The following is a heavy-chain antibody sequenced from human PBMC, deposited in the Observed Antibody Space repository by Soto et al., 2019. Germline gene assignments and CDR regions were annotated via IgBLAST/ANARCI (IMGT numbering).Heavy chain of an antibody. CDR1: GGSISSSSYY. V-gene: IGHV4-39*01. Sequence: PSETLSLTCTVSGGSISSSSYYWGWIRQPPGKGLEWIGSIYYSGSTYYNPSLKSRVTISVDTSKNQFSLKLSSVTAADTAVYYCARHEAIFGVARYFDYWGQGTLVTVSS. CDR3: ARHEAIFGVARYFDY. D-gene: IGHD3-3*01. J-gene: IGHJ4*02. CDR2: IYYSGST.